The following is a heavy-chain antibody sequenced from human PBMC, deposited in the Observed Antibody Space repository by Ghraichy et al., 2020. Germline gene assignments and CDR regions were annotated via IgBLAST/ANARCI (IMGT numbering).Heavy chain of an antibody. J-gene: IGHJ3*02. CDR3: ARDPHVLLWFGDYDAFDI. Sequence: GGSLRLSCAASGFTFSSYAMHWVRQAPGKGLEWVAVISYDGSNKYYADSVKGRFTISRDNSKNTLYLQMNSLRAEDTAVYYCARDPHVLLWFGDYDAFDIWGQATMVTVSS. D-gene: IGHD3-10*01. CDR2: ISYDGSNK. CDR1: GFTFSSYA. V-gene: IGHV3-30*04.